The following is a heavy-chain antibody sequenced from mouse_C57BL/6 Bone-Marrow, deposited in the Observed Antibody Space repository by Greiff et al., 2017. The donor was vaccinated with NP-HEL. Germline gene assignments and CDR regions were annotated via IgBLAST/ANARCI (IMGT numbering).Heavy chain of an antibody. V-gene: IGHV1-81*01. CDR2: IYPRSGNT. J-gene: IGHJ3*01. D-gene: IGHD4-1*01. CDR3: ARDDWAWFAY. CDR1: GYTFTSYG. Sequence: LQQSGAELARPGASVKLSCKASGYTFTSYGISWVKQRTGQGLEWSGEIYPRSGNTYYNEKFKGKATLTADKSSSTAYMERRSRTSEDSAVYFCARDDWAWFAYWGQGTLVTVSA.